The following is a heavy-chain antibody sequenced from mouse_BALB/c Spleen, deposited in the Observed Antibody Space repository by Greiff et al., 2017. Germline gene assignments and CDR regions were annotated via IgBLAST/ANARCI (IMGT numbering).Heavy chain of an antibody. D-gene: IGHD1-1*01. V-gene: IGHV5-6-5*01. CDR1: GFTFSSYA. CDR3: ARMGYGSSYWYFDV. J-gene: IGHJ1*01. CDR2: ISSGGST. Sequence: EVQGVESGGGLVKPGGSLKLSCAASGFTFSSYAMSWVRQTPEKRLEWVASISSGGSTYYPDSVKGRFTISRDNARNILYLQMSSLRSEDTAMYYCARMGYGSSYWYFDVWGAGTTVTVSS.